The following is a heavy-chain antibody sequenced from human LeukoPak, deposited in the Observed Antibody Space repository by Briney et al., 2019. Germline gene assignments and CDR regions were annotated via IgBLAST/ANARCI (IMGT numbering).Heavy chain of an antibody. CDR1: GYTFTGYY. CDR2: INPNSGGT. Sequence: GSAKVSCKASGYTFTGYYMHWVRQAPGQGLEWMGWINPNSGGTNYAQKFQGRVTMTRDTSISTAYMELSRLRSDDTAVYYCARDGLGYCSSTSCYRPMDVWGQGTTVTVSS. J-gene: IGHJ6*02. D-gene: IGHD2-2*01. CDR3: ARDGLGYCSSTSCYRPMDV. V-gene: IGHV1-2*02.